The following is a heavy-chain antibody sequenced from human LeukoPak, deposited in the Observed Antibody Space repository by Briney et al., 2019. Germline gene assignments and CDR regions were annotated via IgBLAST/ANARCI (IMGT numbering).Heavy chain of an antibody. CDR1: GGSISSYY. Sequence: PSETLSLTCTVSGGSISSYYWSWIRQPPGKGLEWIGYIYYSGSTNYNPSLKSRVTISVDTSKNQFSLKLSSVTAADTAVYYCARTTDSTTMVRAPLGWFDPWGQGTLVTVSS. J-gene: IGHJ5*02. CDR2: IYYSGST. V-gene: IGHV4-59*08. D-gene: IGHD3-10*01. CDR3: ARTTDSTTMVRAPLGWFDP.